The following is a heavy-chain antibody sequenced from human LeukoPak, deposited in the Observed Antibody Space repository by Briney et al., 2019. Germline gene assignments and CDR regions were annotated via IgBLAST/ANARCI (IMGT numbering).Heavy chain of an antibody. CDR3: ATMYYYDSSGPLGNY. V-gene: IGHV1-2*02. CDR1: GYTFTDYY. J-gene: IGHJ4*02. Sequence: ASVKVSCKASGYTFTDYYMHWVRQAPGQGLEWMAWINPNSGGTNSAQKFQGRVTMTRDTSISTAYMELSRLRSDDTAVYYCATMYYYDSSGPLGNYWGQGTLVTVSS. D-gene: IGHD3-22*01. CDR2: INPNSGGT.